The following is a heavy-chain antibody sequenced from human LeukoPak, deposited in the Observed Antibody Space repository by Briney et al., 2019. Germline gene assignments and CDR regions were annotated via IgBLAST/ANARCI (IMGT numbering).Heavy chain of an antibody. Sequence: PSETLSLTCAVYGGSFSGYHWTWIRQPPGKGLEWIGEINHSGSTNYNPSLKSRVTISVDTSKNQFSLKLSSVTAADTAVYYCARHLQQLVRMDVWGKGTTVTVSS. CDR1: GGSFSGYH. D-gene: IGHD6-13*01. V-gene: IGHV4-34*01. CDR2: INHSGST. CDR3: ARHLQQLVRMDV. J-gene: IGHJ6*03.